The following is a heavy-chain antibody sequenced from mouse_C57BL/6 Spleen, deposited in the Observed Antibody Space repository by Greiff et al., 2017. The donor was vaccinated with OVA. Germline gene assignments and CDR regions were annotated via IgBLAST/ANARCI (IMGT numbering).Heavy chain of an antibody. D-gene: IGHD2-4*01. Sequence: QVQLQQSGAELVKPGASVKISCKASGYAFSSYWMNWVKQRPGQGLEWIGQLYPGDGDTNYNGKFKGKATLTADKSSSTAYMQLSSLTSEDSAVYFCARQYDYESFDYWGQGTTLTVSS. V-gene: IGHV1-80*01. CDR2: LYPGDGDT. CDR3: ARQYDYESFDY. CDR1: GYAFSSYW. J-gene: IGHJ2*01.